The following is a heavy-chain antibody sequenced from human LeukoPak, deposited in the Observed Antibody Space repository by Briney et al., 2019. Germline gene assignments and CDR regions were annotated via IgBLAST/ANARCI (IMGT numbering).Heavy chain of an antibody. CDR1: GYTFTSYG. Sequence: VASVKVSCKASGYTFTSYGISWVRQAPGQGLEWVGWISAYNGNTNYAQKLQGRVTMTTDTSTSTAYMELRSLRSDDTAVYYCARDGERSRLVSITYFDYWGQGTLVTVSS. D-gene: IGHD3-9*01. CDR3: ARDGERSRLVSITYFDY. CDR2: ISAYNGNT. J-gene: IGHJ4*02. V-gene: IGHV1-18*01.